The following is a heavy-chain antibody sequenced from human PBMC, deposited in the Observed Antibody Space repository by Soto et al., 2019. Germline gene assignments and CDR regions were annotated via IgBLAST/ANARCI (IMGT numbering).Heavy chain of an antibody. CDR1: GGSLSSYY. V-gene: IGHV4-59*01. D-gene: IGHD6-6*01. Sequence: PSQTLPLTCTVSGGSLSSYYWSWIRQPPGTGLEWMGYIYYSGSTNYNPSLMSRVTISVDTSKNRFSLKLISVIGADPAVYYCARSPWQQLVAGNYFEYWGQGTLVTVSS. CDR3: ARSPWQQLVAGNYFEY. CDR2: IYYSGST. J-gene: IGHJ4*02.